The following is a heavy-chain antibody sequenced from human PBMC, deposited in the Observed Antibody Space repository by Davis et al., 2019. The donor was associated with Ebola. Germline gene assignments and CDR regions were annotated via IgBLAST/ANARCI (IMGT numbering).Heavy chain of an antibody. D-gene: IGHD1-26*01. V-gene: IGHV3-15*07. CDR2: TKSKTDGGTT. CDR3: TTDYGTEWEPRGY. Sequence: GGSLRLSCAASGSTFSTACMNWARQAPGNGLEWVARTKSKTDGGTTDYAAPVKGRFTISRDDSKNTLYLQMNSLKTEDTAVYYCTTDYGTEWEPRGYWGQGTLVTVSS. CDR1: GSTFSTAC. J-gene: IGHJ4*02.